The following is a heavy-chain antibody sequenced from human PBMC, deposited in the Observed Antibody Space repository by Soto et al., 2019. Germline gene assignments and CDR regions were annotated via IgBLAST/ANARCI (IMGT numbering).Heavy chain of an antibody. V-gene: IGHV3-30*18. Sequence: QVQLVESGGGVVQPGRSLRLSCAASGFSLSSYGMHWVRQAPGKGLEWVAVISYDGSNKYYAGSVKGRFTISRDNSKNTLYLRMNGLRAEDTAVYYCAKDPEPNGTTVLYYFDYWGKGTLVAVSS. CDR3: AKDPEPNGTTVLYYFDY. CDR2: ISYDGSNK. D-gene: IGHD4-17*01. CDR1: GFSLSSYG. J-gene: IGHJ4*02.